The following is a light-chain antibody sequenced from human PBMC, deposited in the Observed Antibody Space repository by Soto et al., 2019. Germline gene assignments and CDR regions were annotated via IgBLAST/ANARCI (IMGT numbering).Light chain of an antibody. J-gene: IGKJ3*01. V-gene: IGKV3-20*01. CDR2: GAS. CDR1: QSVTSSY. Sequence: EVVWTQSPGTLSLSPGERATLSCRTSQSVTSSYLAWYQQKPGQAPRLLIYGASTRATGIPDRFFASGSGTDFTLTISSLEPEDYAVYYCQQHGTSPFTFGPETKVDLK. CDR3: QQHGTSPFT.